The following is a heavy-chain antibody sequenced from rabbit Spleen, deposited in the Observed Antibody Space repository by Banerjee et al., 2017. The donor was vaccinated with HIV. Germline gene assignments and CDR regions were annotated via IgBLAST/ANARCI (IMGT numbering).Heavy chain of an antibody. CDR1: GFSFSSSSY. CDR2: IDTGSSGFT. CDR3: ARDTGSSFSSYGMDL. J-gene: IGHJ6*01. V-gene: IGHV1S45*01. D-gene: IGHD8-1*01. Sequence: QEQLEESGGDLVKPEGSLTLTCTASGFSFSSSSYMCWVRQAPGKGLEWIACIDTGSSGFTYFATWAKGRFTISKTSSTTVTLQMTSLTAADTATYFCARDTGSSFSSYGMDLWGPGTLVTVS.